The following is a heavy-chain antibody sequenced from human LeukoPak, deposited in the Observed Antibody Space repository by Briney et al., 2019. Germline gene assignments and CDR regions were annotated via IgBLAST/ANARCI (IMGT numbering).Heavy chain of an antibody. Sequence: GGSLRLSCAASGFTFSSYSMNWVRQAPGKGLEWVSYITGSSNTIYYADSVKGRFTISRDNAKNPLYLQMNSLRAEDTAVYYCARIVGATTRPYFDYWGQGTLVTVSS. CDR3: ARIVGATTRPYFDY. CDR1: GFTFSSYS. J-gene: IGHJ4*02. CDR2: ITGSSNTI. D-gene: IGHD1-26*01. V-gene: IGHV3-48*01.